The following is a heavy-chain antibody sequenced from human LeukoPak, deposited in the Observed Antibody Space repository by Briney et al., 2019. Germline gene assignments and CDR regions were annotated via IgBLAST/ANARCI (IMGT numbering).Heavy chain of an antibody. V-gene: IGHV4-59*01. J-gene: IGHJ2*01. CDR3: ARDQITMVRGVKVDWYFDL. CDR1: GGSISSYY. CDR2: IYYSGST. Sequence: PSETLSLTCTVSGGSISSYYWSWVRQPPGKGPEWIGYIYYSGSTNYNPSLKSRVSISIDTSKNQFSLKLSSVTAADTAVYYCARDQITMVRGVKVDWYFDLWGRGTLVTVSS. D-gene: IGHD3-10*01.